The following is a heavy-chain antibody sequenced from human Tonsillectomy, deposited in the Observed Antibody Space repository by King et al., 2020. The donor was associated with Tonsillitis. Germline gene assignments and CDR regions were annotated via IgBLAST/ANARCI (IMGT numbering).Heavy chain of an antibody. V-gene: IGHV3-30*18. CDR1: GFSFRNYG. D-gene: IGHD6-13*01. Sequence: VQLVESGGGVVQPGRSLRLSCAASGFSFRNYGIHWVRQAPGKGLEWVAIIPYDGSNKYYADSVKGRFTVSRDNSKNTLYLQMNSLRVEDTDVYDCAKAIAAAGLSYYSYGMDVWGQGTAVTVSS. CDR2: IPYDGSNK. J-gene: IGHJ6*02. CDR3: AKAIAAAGLSYYSYGMDV.